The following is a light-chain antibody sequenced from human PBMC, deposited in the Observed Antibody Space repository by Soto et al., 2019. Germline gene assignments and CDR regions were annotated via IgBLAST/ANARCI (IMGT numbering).Light chain of an antibody. V-gene: IGKV3D-15*01. Sequence: EILLTQSPSTLSLSPGERATLSCRASQSVSSYLAWYQQKPGQAPRLLIYGASTRATGIPARLSGSGSGTEFTLTISSLQSEDFAVYYCQQYNNWPWTFGQGTKV. CDR1: QSVSSY. CDR2: GAS. CDR3: QQYNNWPWT. J-gene: IGKJ1*01.